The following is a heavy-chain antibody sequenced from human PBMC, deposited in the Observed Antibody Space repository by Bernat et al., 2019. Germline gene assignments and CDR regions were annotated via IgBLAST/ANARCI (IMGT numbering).Heavy chain of an antibody. V-gene: IGHV4-39*01. CDR2: IYYSGRT. Sequence: QLHLQESGPGLVKPSETLSLTCTVSGGSISSSAYYWGWIRQPPGKGLEWIGSIYYSGRTYYNPSLKSRVTISVDTSRNRFSLRLNSVTAADTAVYYCASTSCYTGTDWFDPWGQGTLVTVSS. CDR3: ASTSCYTGTDWFDP. D-gene: IGHD2-2*02. CDR1: GGSISSSAYY. J-gene: IGHJ5*02.